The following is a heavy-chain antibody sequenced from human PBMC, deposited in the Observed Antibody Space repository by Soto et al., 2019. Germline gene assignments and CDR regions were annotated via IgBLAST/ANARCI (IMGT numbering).Heavy chain of an antibody. CDR1: GFTFSSYA. CDR2: ITGGGGST. D-gene: IGHD3-10*01. V-gene: IGHV3-23*01. J-gene: IGHJ5*02. Sequence: GGSLRLSCAASGFTFSSYAMSWVRQAPGKGLEWVSTITGGGGSTYYADSVKGRFTISRDNSKNTLYLQMNSLRAEDTAVYYCAKDRSGSLGYNWFDPWGQETLVTVSS. CDR3: AKDRSGSLGYNWFDP.